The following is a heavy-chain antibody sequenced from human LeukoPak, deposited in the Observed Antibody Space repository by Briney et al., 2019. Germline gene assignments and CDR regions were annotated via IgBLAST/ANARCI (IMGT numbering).Heavy chain of an antibody. J-gene: IGHJ4*02. CDR1: RGSIRTYY. Sequence: PSETLSRTCTVSRGSIRTYYWSWIRQPPGKGLEWIGYIYYSGRTNYNPSLKSRVTISVDTSKNQLSLKVNSVTAADTAVYYCARLAAVAGDFDYWGQGALVTVSP. CDR2: IYYSGRT. CDR3: ARLAAVAGDFDY. V-gene: IGHV4-59*08. D-gene: IGHD6-19*01.